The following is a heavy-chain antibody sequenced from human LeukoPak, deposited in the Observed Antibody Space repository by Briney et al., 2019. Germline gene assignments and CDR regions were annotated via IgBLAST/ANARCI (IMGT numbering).Heavy chain of an antibody. CDR1: GYTFTGYY. CDR3: GRAFCDTARCFGPDY. V-gene: IGHV1-18*04. J-gene: IGHJ4*02. CDR2: ISGYSGNT. Sequence: ASVKVSCKASGYTFTGYYMHWVRQAPGQGLEWMGWISGYSGNTKYAENVQGRVTMTTDTSTSTAYMELRSLRSDDTAVYYCGRAFCDTARCFGPDYWGQGTLVTVSS. D-gene: IGHD4/OR15-4a*01.